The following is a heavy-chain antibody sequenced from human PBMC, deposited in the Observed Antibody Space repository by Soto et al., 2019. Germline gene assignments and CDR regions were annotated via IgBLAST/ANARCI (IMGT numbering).Heavy chain of an antibody. V-gene: IGHV3-48*03. CDR3: AKDLGSYLSPAFDY. Sequence: GGSLRLSCAASGFSFSRFEMNWVRQAPGKGLEWVSYISSSSDIIYYADSVKGRFTISRDNAKNSLFLQMNRLRPDDTAVYYCAKDLGSYLSPAFDYCGLGTLVTVSS. D-gene: IGHD1-26*01. J-gene: IGHJ4*02. CDR1: GFSFSRFE. CDR2: ISSSSDII.